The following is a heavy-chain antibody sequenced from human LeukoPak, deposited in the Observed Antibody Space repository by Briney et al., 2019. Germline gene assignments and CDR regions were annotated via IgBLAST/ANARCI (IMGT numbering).Heavy chain of an antibody. CDR1: GFTFDDYG. CDR2: INWNGGST. D-gene: IGHD6-19*01. V-gene: IGHV3-20*04. CDR3: ARDPSGYSSGWYYFDY. Sequence: PGGSLRLSCAASGFTFDDYGMSWVRHAPGKGLEWVSGINWNGGSTGYADSVKGRFTISRDNAKNSLYLQMNSLRAEDTALYYCARDPSGYSSGWYYFDYWGQGTLVTVSS. J-gene: IGHJ4*02.